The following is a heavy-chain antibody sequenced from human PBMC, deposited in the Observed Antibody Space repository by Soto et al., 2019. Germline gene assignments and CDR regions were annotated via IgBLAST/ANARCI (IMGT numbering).Heavy chain of an antibody. J-gene: IGHJ5*02. CDR2: IYYSGST. V-gene: IGHV4-59*12. CDR1: GGSISSYY. D-gene: IGHD5-12*01. CDR3: ARGGYSGYAAWFDP. Sequence: SETLSLTCTVSGGSISSYYWSWIRQPPGKGLEWIGYIYYSGSTNYNPSLKSRVTISVDTSKNQFSLNLNSVTAADTAVYYCARGGYSGYAAWFDPWGQGTLVTVSS.